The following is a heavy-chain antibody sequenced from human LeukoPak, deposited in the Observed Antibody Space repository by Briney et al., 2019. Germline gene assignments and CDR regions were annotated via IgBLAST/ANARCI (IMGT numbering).Heavy chain of an antibody. Sequence: PGGSLRLSCAASGFTFSSYGTHWVRQAPGKGLEWVAVIWYDGSNKYYADSVKGRFTISRDNSKNTLYLQMNSLRAEDTAVYYCARVTGYSYGYFDYWGQGTLVTVSS. CDR2: IWYDGSNK. V-gene: IGHV3-33*01. CDR1: GFTFSSYG. J-gene: IGHJ4*02. D-gene: IGHD5-18*01. CDR3: ARVTGYSYGYFDY.